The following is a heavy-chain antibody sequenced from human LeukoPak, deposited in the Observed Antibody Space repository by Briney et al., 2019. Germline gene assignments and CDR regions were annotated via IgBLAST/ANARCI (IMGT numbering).Heavy chain of an antibody. D-gene: IGHD1-1*01. CDR1: GGYISSGNSY. V-gene: IGHV4-30-4*01. CDR2: IFYSGST. Sequence: SETLSLTCTVSGGYISSGNSYWSWIRQPPGKGLEWIGYIFYSGSTDYNPSLKSRVTISVDSSKNQFSLKVTSVTAADTAVYYCAKTGGELVFDYWGQGTLVTVSS. J-gene: IGHJ4*02. CDR3: AKTGGELVFDY.